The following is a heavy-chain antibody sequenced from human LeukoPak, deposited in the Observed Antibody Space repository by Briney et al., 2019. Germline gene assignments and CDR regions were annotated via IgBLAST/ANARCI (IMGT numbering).Heavy chain of an antibody. CDR1: GFTFTNAW. V-gene: IGHV3-15*01. Sequence: PGGSLRLSCEASGFTFTNAWMSWVRQAPGKGLEWVGRIKSNKDGGTTDYAAPVKGRFTISRDDSKNMVYLQMNSLKTEDTAVYYCTRDNYGSGWLGYLQHWGQGTLVTVSS. J-gene: IGHJ1*01. CDR2: IKSNKDGGTT. CDR3: TRDNYGSGWLGYLQH. D-gene: IGHD6-19*01.